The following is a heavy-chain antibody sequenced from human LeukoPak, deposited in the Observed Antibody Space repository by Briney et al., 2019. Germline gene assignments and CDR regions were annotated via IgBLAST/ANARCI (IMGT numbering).Heavy chain of an antibody. D-gene: IGHD6-13*01. CDR2: IYTSGST. V-gene: IGHV4-4*07. Sequence: SETLSLTCTVSGGFISSYYWSWIRQPAGKGLEWIGRIYTSGSTNYNPSLKSRVTMSVDTPKNQSSLKLSSVTAADTAVDYCARGTAAGKVGGYFDLWGRGTLVTVSS. J-gene: IGHJ2*01. CDR1: GGFISSYY. CDR3: ARGTAAGKVGGYFDL.